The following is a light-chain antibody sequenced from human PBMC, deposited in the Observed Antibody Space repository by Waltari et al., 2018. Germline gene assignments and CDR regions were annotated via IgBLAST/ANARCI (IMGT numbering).Light chain of an antibody. Sequence: EIVMTQSPATLSVSPGERAILSCRASQSISSNLAWYHQKPGQAPTPLIHGASTRAAGIPARFSGSGSGTEFTLTNNSLQSEDFAVYYCQQYNNGLPISFGQGTRLEIK. J-gene: IGKJ5*01. CDR1: QSISSN. V-gene: IGKV3-15*01. CDR3: QQYNNGLPIS. CDR2: GAS.